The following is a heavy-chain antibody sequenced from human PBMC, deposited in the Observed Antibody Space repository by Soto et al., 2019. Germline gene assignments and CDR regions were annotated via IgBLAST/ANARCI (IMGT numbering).Heavy chain of an antibody. CDR1: SGSISSSNW. Sequence: PSETLSLICAVSSGSISSSNWWRWVRQPPGKGLEWIGEIYHSGSTNYNPSLKSRVTISVDKSKNQFSLKLSSVTAADTAVYYCARGGRNISYIWRSYRDDAFDIRGQGTMVTLPS. V-gene: IGHV4-4*02. CDR3: ARGGRNISYIWRSYRDDAFDI. CDR2: IYHSGST. D-gene: IGHD3-16*02. J-gene: IGHJ3*02.